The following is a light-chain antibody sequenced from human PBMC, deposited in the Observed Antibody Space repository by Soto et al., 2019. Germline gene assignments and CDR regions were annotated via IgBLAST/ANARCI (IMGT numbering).Light chain of an antibody. CDR3: QSYDRSLSAWV. Sequence: QSVLTQPPSVSGAPGQRVTISCTGSSSNIGAGYDVHWYQQLPGTAPKLLIYGNTNRPSGVPDRFSGSKSGTSASLAITGLQAEDETDYYCQSYDRSLSAWVFGGGTQLTVL. CDR1: SSNIGAGYD. CDR2: GNT. J-gene: IGLJ3*02. V-gene: IGLV1-40*01.